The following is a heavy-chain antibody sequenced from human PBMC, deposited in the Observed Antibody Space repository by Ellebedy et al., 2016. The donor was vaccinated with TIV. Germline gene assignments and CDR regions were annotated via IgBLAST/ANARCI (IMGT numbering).Heavy chain of an antibody. J-gene: IGHJ6*03. V-gene: IGHV3-30*18. Sequence: GESLKISXAASGFTFSSYGMHWVRQAPGKGLEWVAVISYDGSNKYYADSVKGRFTISRDNSKNTLYLQMNSLRAEDTAVYYCAKLGDYYGSGTFDYYYMDVWGKGTTVTVSS. D-gene: IGHD3-10*01. CDR3: AKLGDYYGSGTFDYYYMDV. CDR1: GFTFSSYG. CDR2: ISYDGSNK.